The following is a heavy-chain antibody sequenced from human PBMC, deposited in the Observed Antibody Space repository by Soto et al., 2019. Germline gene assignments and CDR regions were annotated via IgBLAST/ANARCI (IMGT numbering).Heavy chain of an antibody. CDR1: GYTFTSYG. Sequence: QVQLVQSGAEVKKPGASVKVACKASGYTFTSYGISWVRQAPGQGLEWMGWTSAYNGNTNYAQKLQGRVTMTTDTSTSTAYMELRSLRSDDTAVYYCASSSIAAADPYGMDVWGQGTTVTVSS. J-gene: IGHJ6*02. CDR3: ASSSIAAADPYGMDV. CDR2: TSAYNGNT. V-gene: IGHV1-18*01. D-gene: IGHD6-13*01.